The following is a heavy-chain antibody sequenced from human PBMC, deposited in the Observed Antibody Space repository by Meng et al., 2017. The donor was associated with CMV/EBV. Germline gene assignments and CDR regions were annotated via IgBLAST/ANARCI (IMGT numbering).Heavy chain of an antibody. J-gene: IGHJ4*02. CDR2: ISSSSSYI. Sequence: GESLKISCAASGFTFSSYSMNWVRQAPGKGLEWVSSISSSSSYIYYVDSVKGRFTISRDNAKNSLYLQMNSLRAEDTAVYYCARDLGPGSMGSGSFDYWGQGTLVTVSS. CDR1: GFTFSSYS. V-gene: IGHV3-21*01. CDR3: ARDLGPGSMGSGSFDY. D-gene: IGHD3-22*01.